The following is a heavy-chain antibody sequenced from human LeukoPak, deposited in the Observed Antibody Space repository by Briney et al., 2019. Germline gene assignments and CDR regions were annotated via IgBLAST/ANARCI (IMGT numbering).Heavy chain of an antibody. CDR1: GGTFSSYA. Sequence: GASVKVSCKASGGTFSSYAISWVRQAPGQGLEWMGRIIPIFGIANYAQKSQGRVTITADKSTSTAYMELSSLRSEDTAVYYCARAGEMNWFDPWGQGTLVTVSS. V-gene: IGHV1-69*04. J-gene: IGHJ5*02. D-gene: IGHD5-24*01. CDR3: ARAGEMNWFDP. CDR2: IIPIFGIA.